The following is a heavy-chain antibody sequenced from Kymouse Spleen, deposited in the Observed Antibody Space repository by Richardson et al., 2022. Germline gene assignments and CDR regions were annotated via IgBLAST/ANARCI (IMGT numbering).Heavy chain of an antibody. CDR1: GFTFDDYG. Sequence: EVQLVESGGGVVRPGGSLRLSCAASGFTFDDYGMSWVRQAPGKGLEWVSGINWNGGSTGYADSVKGRFTISRDNAKNSLYLQMNSLRAEDTALYYCARDRYYYGSGSYPYNWFDPWGQGTLVTVSS. D-gene: IGHD3-10*01. V-gene: IGHV3-20*d01. J-gene: IGHJ5*02. CDR3: ARDRYYYGSGSYPYNWFDP. CDR2: INWNGGST.